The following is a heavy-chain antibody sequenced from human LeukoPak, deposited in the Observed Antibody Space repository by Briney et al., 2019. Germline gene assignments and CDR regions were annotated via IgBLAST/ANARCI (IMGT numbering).Heavy chain of an antibody. CDR3: ARVSGPGMNEYYHL. CDR2: INDVGSST. D-gene: IGHD2-2*01. V-gene: IGHV3-74*01. CDR1: GFTFSGAW. Sequence: PGGSLRLSCAASGFTFSGAWMHWVRQAPGKGLMWVSRINDVGSSTRHADSVKGRFTISRDNAKNTLYLQMNSLRAEDTAVYYCARVSGPGMNEYYHLWGQGTLVTVSS. J-gene: IGHJ4*02.